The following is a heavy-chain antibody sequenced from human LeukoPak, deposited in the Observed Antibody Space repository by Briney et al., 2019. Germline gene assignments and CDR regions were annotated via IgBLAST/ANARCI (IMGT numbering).Heavy chain of an antibody. CDR3: ARRILRYCSSTSCPLYFDY. J-gene: IGHJ4*02. D-gene: IGHD2-2*01. CDR1: GYSFTSYW. V-gene: IGHV5-51*01. CDR2: IYPGDSDT. Sequence: GESLKISCKGSGYSFTSYWIGWVRQMPGKGLEWMGIIYPGDSDTRYSPSFQGQVTISADKSISTAYLQWSSLKASDTAMYYCARRILRYCSSTSCPLYFDYWGQGTLVTVPS.